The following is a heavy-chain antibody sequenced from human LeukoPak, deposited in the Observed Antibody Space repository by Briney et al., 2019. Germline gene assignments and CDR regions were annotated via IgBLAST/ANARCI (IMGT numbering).Heavy chain of an antibody. Sequence: PGGSLRFSCAASGFTFSSYSMNWVRQAPGKGLEWVSSISSSSSYIYYADSVKGRFTISRDNAKNSLYLQMNSLRAEDTAVYYCARDFQGAFDIWGQGTMVTVSS. CDR1: GFTFSSYS. J-gene: IGHJ3*02. CDR2: ISSSSSYI. V-gene: IGHV3-21*01. CDR3: ARDFQGAFDI.